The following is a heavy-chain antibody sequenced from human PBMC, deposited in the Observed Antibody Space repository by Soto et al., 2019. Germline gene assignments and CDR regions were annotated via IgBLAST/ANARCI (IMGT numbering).Heavy chain of an antibody. CDR1: GCTFSSYA. D-gene: IGHD3-22*01. Sequence: SVKVSCKASGCTFSSYAISWVRQAPGQGLEWMGAIIPIFGTANYAQKFQGRVTITADESTSTAYMELSSLRSEDTAVYYCATHYYDSSGYYYVLDYWGQGTLVTVSS. J-gene: IGHJ4*02. V-gene: IGHV1-69*13. CDR3: ATHYYDSSGYYYVLDY. CDR2: IIPIFGTA.